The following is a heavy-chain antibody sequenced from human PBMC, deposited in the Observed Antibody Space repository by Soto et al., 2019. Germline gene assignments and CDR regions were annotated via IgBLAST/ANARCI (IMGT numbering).Heavy chain of an antibody. V-gene: IGHV4-30-4*01. CDR2: IYYSGST. J-gene: IGHJ3*02. CDR3: ATVPTYYYDRSGYANAFDI. D-gene: IGHD3-22*01. Sequence: SETLSLTCTGSGDSINSGDYYWSWIRQPPGKGLEWIGYIYYSGSTYHNPSLKSRINISLDTSKNQFSLKLSYVTAADTAVYYCATVPTYYYDRSGYANAFDIWGQGTMVTVSS. CDR1: GDSINSGDYY.